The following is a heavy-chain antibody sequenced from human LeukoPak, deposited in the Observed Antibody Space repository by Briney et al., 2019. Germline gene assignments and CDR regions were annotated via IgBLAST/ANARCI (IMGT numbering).Heavy chain of an antibody. J-gene: IGHJ5*02. D-gene: IGHD2-2*01. CDR2: IKQDGSEK. Sequence: GGSLRLSCAASGFTFSSYWMSWVRQAPGKGLEWVASIKQDGSEKYYVDSVKGRFTISRDNAKNSLYLQMNSLRAEDTAVYYCARDDCSSISCYHNWFDPWGQGTLVTVSS. CDR3: ARDDCSSISCYHNWFDP. CDR1: GFTFSSYW. V-gene: IGHV3-7*01.